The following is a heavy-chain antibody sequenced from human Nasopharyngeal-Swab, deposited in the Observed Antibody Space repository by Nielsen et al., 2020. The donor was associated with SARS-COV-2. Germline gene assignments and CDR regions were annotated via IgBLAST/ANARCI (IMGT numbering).Heavy chain of an antibody. D-gene: IGHD5-12*01. V-gene: IGHV3-23*01. CDR3: ANARIGYSGYDFPLGWFDP. J-gene: IGHJ5*02. Sequence: GESLKISCAASGLTFSTYAMTWVRQAPGKGLEWLSTLSGSGRGTYYADSVKGRFTISRDNSKSTLYLQMDSLRAEDTAIYYCANARIGYSGYDFPLGWFDPWGQGTLVSVSS. CDR1: GLTFSTYA. CDR2: LSGSGRGT.